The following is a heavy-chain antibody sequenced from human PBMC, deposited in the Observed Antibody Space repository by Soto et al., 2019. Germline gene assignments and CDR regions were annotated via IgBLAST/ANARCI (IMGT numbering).Heavy chain of an antibody. J-gene: IGHJ4*02. CDR1: GYTFTGYY. V-gene: IGHV1-2*04. D-gene: IGHD2-2*02. CDR3: ARLMTTVTVPAAIAY. CDR2: INPNSGGT. Sequence: ASVKVSCKASGYTFTGYYMHWVRQAPGQGLEWMGWINPNSGGTNYAQKFQGWVTMTRDTSISTAYMELSRLRSDDTAVYYCARLMTTVTVPAAIAYWGQGTLVTVSS.